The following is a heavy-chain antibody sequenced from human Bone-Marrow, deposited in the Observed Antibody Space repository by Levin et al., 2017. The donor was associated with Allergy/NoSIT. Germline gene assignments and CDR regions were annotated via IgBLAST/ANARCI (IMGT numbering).Heavy chain of an antibody. D-gene: IGHD3-9*01. J-gene: IGHJ4*02. CDR3: ASQDSLTGYYTPFY. Sequence: GESLKISCKASGYIFTAYYIHWVRQAPGQGLEWMGWINPNTGTTNYAQRFRGRVTMTRDTSITTAYLEVTSLTSDDTAVYFCASQDSLTGYYTPFYWGQGTLVTVSS. CDR1: GYIFTAYY. V-gene: IGHV1-2*02. CDR2: INPNTGTT.